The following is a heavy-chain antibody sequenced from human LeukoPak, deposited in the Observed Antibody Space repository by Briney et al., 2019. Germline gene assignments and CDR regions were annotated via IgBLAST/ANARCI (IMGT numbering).Heavy chain of an antibody. Sequence: GESLKISCKGSGYSFTSYWIGWVRQMPGKGLEWMGIIYPGDSDTRYSPSFQGQVTISADKSISTAYLQWSSLKASDTAMYYCARCLIVPAADAPGLGWFDPWGQGTLVTVSS. J-gene: IGHJ5*02. CDR1: GYSFTSYW. CDR3: ARCLIVPAADAPGLGWFDP. D-gene: IGHD2-2*01. CDR2: IYPGDSDT. V-gene: IGHV5-51*01.